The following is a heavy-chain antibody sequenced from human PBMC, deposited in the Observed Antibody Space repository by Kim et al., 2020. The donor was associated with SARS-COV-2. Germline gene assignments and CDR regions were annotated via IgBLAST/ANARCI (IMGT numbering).Heavy chain of an antibody. CDR2: IYPGDSDT. V-gene: IGHV5-51*01. CDR1: GYSFTSYW. J-gene: IGHJ6*02. D-gene: IGHD6-13*01. CDR3: ARINSSPEAYYYYYYGMDV. Sequence: GESLKISCKGSGYSFTSYWIGWVRQMPGKGLEWMGIIYPGDSDTRYSPSFQGQVTISADKSISTAYLQWSSLKASDTAMYYCARINSSPEAYYYYYYGMDVWGQGTTVTVSS.